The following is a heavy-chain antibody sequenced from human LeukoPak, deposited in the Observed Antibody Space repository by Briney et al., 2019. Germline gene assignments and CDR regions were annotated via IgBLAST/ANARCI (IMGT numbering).Heavy chain of an antibody. CDR1: GFTFNSYA. CDR3: ARGGGGSGSYSDY. Sequence: GGSLRLSCAASGFTFNSYAMNWVRQAPGKGLEWVSAIVGSGGSTYYADSVKGRFTISRDNSKNTLYLQMNSLRAEDTAVYYCARGGGGSGSYSDYWGQGTLVTVSS. J-gene: IGHJ4*02. D-gene: IGHD3-10*01. CDR2: IVGSGGST. V-gene: IGHV3-23*01.